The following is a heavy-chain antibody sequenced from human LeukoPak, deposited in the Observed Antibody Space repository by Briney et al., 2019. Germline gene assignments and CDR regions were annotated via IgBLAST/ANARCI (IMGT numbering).Heavy chain of an antibody. CDR3: AKGTAAGAIAHFDY. CDR1: GFTFSSYS. J-gene: IGHJ4*02. Sequence: AGGSLRLSCAASGFTFSSYSMNWVRQAPGKGLEWVAVISYDGSNKYYADSVKGRFTISRDNSKNTLYLQMNSLRAEDTAVYYCAKGTAAGAIAHFDYWGQGTLVTVSS. CDR2: ISYDGSNK. D-gene: IGHD6-13*01. V-gene: IGHV3-30*18.